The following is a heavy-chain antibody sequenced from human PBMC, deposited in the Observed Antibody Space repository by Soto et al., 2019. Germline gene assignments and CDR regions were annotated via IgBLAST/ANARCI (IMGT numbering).Heavy chain of an antibody. D-gene: IGHD3-10*01. CDR2: ISSNGGST. J-gene: IGHJ4*02. Sequence: EVQLVESGGGLVQPGGSLRLSCAASGFTFSSYAMHWVRQAPGKGLEYVSAISSNGGSTYYAISVKGRFTISRDNSKNTLYLQMGSLRAEDMAVYYCASQGRAVSSYYFDCWGQGTLVTVSS. CDR1: GFTFSSYA. CDR3: ASQGRAVSSYYFDC. V-gene: IGHV3-64*01.